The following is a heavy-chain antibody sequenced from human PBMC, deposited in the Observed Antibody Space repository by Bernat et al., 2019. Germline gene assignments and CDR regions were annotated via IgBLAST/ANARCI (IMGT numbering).Heavy chain of an antibody. CDR1: GFTVSSNY. CDR2: IYSGGST. Sequence: EVQLVESGGGLVQPGGSLRLSCAASGFTVSSNYMSWVRQAPGKGLEWVSVIYSGGSTYYADSVKGRFTISRDNSKNTLYLQMNSLRAEDPAVYYCARGVLESLTPLHYYYYGMDVWGQGTTVTVSS. V-gene: IGHV3-66*01. CDR3: ARGVLESLTPLHYYYYGMDV. D-gene: IGHD1-20*01. J-gene: IGHJ6*02.